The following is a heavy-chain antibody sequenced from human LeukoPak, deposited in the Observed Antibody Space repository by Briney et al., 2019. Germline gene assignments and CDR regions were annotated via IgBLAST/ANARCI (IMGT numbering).Heavy chain of an antibody. CDR2: ISLSSSTI. CDR3: ARQSTAAYSMNFNY. J-gene: IGHJ4*02. D-gene: IGHD6-6*01. V-gene: IGHV3-48*04. Sequence: HTGGSLRLSCAASGFTFSSYNMNWVRQAPGKGLEWVSYISLSSSTIYYADSVKGRFTISRDNAKNSLYLQMDSLSAEDTAVYYCARQSTAAYSMNFNYWGQGTLVTVSS. CDR1: GFTFSSYN.